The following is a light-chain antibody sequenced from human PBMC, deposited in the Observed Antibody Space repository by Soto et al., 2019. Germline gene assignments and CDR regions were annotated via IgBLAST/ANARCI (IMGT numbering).Light chain of an antibody. CDR2: GAS. V-gene: IGKV1-39*01. CDR3: RQNYNSRWT. J-gene: IGKJ1*01. Sequence: DIQMTQSPSSLSASVGDRVTITCRASLPITTYLNWFQQKPGKAPKLLIYGASTLQTGVPSRFNGGGSGTDFPLTISRLQPEYFGTYYCRQNYNSRWTFDQGPEIEI. CDR1: LPITTY.